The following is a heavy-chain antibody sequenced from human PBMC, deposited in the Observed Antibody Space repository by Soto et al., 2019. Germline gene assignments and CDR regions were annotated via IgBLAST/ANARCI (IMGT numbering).Heavy chain of an antibody. CDR1: GFTFSNYC. D-gene: IGHD5-12*01. CDR3: ARPDIVAAIGGALDC. V-gene: IGHV3-33*01. Sequence: QVQLVESGGGVVQPGRSLRLSCEASGFTFSNYCMHWVRQAPGKGLEWVAVIWNDGTSRYYADSVKGRFTISRDNSKNTLFLQMNNLRAEDTAVYYCARPDIVAAIGGALDCWGQGTLVTVSS. CDR2: IWNDGTSR. J-gene: IGHJ4*02.